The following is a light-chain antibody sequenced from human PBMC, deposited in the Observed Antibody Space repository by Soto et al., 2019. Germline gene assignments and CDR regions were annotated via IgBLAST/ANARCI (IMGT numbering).Light chain of an antibody. CDR1: QSVFSRY. J-gene: IGKJ5*01. Sequence: EIVLTQSPGPLSLSPGESATLSCRASQSVFSRYLAWYQQKPGQAPRLLINDASTRATGIPDRFSGSGSGADVTPPNSRLEPEDFAGYYCQQYGYSPRVTFGQGTRLEIK. CDR2: DAS. CDR3: QQYGYSPRVT. V-gene: IGKV3-20*01.